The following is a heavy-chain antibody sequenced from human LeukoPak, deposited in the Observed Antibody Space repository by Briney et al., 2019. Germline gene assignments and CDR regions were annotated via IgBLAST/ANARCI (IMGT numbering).Heavy chain of an antibody. CDR3: ARPMYYDILTGYSN. CDR2: MYYSGST. CDR1: GGSISSSSYY. J-gene: IGHJ4*02. V-gene: IGHV4-39*01. D-gene: IGHD3-9*01. Sequence: SETLSLTCTVSGGSISSSSYYWGWIRQPPGKGLEWIGSMYYSGSTHYNPSLKSRVTISVDTSKNQFSLKLSSVTAADTAVYYCARPMYYDILTGYSNWGQGTLVTVSS.